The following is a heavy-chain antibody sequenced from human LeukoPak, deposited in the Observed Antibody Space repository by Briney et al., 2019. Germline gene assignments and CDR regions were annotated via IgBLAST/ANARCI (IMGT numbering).Heavy chain of an antibody. CDR3: ARDRSGSYGAFDY. J-gene: IGHJ4*02. CDR1: GYSFTGHF. D-gene: IGHD1-26*01. V-gene: IGHV1-2*02. CDR2: INPNSGTT. Sequence: ASVKVSCKASGYSFTGHFIYWVRQAPRQGLEWMGWINPNSGTTNYAQKFRGRVTMTRDTSISTADMDLSRLTSDDTAVYYCARDRSGSYGAFDYWGQGTLVTVSS.